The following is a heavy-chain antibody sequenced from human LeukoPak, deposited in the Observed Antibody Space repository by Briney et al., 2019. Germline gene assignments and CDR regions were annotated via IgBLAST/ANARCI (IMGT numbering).Heavy chain of an antibody. CDR2: ISAYNGNT. V-gene: IGHV1-18*01. CDR3: ARDPRGAKSYYYYYGMDV. Sequence: EASVKVSCKASGYTFTSYGISWVRQAPGQVLEWMGWISAYNGNTNYAQKLQGRVTMTTDTSTSTAYMELRSLRSDDTAVYYCARDPRGAKSYYYYYGMDVWGQGTTVTVSS. J-gene: IGHJ6*02. D-gene: IGHD3-16*01. CDR1: GYTFTSYG.